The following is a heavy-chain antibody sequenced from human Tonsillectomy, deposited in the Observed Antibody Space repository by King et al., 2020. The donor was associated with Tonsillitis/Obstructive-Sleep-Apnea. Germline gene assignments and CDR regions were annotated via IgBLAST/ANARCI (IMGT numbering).Heavy chain of an antibody. CDR2: ISGSDGTT. D-gene: IGHD3-10*01. Sequence: VQLVESGGGLVQPGGSLRLSCEASGFTFSSYAMSWVRQAPGKGLQWVSGISGSDGTTYYADSVKGRFSISRDNSKNTLYLQMNSLRAEDTAVYYCAKEPLIMVRGVSGETFDIWGQGTMVTVSS. CDR1: GFTFSSYA. CDR3: AKEPLIMVRGVSGETFDI. J-gene: IGHJ3*02. V-gene: IGHV3-23*04.